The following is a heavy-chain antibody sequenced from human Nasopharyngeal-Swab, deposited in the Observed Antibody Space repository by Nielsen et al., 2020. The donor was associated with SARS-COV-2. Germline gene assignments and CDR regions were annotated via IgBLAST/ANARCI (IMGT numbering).Heavy chain of an antibody. CDR3: AKDQDDYVWGSYRPNFDS. D-gene: IGHD3-16*02. CDR2: MSYDGNNY. J-gene: IGHJ4*02. CDR1: GFTFSIYG. V-gene: IGHV3-30*18. Sequence: GESLKISCAASGFTFSIYGMHWVRQAPGKGLEWVAVMSYDGNNYYYADSVKGRFTLSRDNSKNTLYLQMNSLRTEDTAVYYCAKDQDDYVWGSYRPNFDSWGQGTLVTVS.